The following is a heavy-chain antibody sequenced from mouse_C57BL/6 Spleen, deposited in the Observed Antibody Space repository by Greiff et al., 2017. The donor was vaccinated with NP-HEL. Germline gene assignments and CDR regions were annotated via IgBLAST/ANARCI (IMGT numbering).Heavy chain of an antibody. CDR2: INPNNGGT. D-gene: IGHD2-2*01. Sequence: VQLQQSGPELVKPGASVKIPCKASGYTFTDYNMDWVKQSHGKSLEWIGDINPNNGGTIYNHKFKGKATLTVDKSSSTAYMERRSLTSEDTAVYYCARATMVTTRFAYWGQGTLVTVSA. CDR3: ARATMVTTRFAY. V-gene: IGHV1-18*01. J-gene: IGHJ3*01. CDR1: GYTFTDYN.